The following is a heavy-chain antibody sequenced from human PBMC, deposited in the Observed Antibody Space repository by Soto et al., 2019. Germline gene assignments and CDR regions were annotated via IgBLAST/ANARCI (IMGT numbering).Heavy chain of an antibody. Sequence: PSETLSLTWTVSGGSISSYYWIWIRQPPGKGLEWIGYISYSGSSSYNPSLKSRVTISVDTSKNQFSLKLTSVTAADTAVYYCARQTTSGWYQIVYWGQGTLVTVSS. J-gene: IGHJ4*02. D-gene: IGHD6-19*01. CDR2: ISYSGSS. CDR3: ARQTTSGWYQIVY. CDR1: GGSISSYY. V-gene: IGHV4-59*08.